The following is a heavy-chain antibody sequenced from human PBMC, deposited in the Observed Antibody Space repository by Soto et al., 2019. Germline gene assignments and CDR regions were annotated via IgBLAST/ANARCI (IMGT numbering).Heavy chain of an antibody. CDR1: GDSITSPDFY. Sequence: QVRLQESGPGLVKPSGTLSLTCTVSGDSITSPDFYWGWVRRPPGQGLEWIGTISHSGDTFYNPPLQGRLTMSLDTSNNEFSMRVTSVTGADAAVYFCAMQMRGPIHYCGWLSALTFWGQGPQVAVSS. CDR3: AMQMRGPIHYCGWLSALTF. J-gene: IGHJ1*01. D-gene: IGHD2-21*01. V-gene: IGHV4-39*01. CDR2: ISHSGDT.